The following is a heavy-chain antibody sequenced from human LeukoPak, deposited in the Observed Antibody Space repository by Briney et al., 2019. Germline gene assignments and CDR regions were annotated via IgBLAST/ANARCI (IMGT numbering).Heavy chain of an antibody. D-gene: IGHD3-10*01. Sequence: ASVKVSCKASGYTFTSYYMHWVRQAPGQGLEWMGIINPSGGSTSYAQKFQGRVTMTTDTSTSTAYMELRSLRSDDTAVYYCARDPVTMAPFSYYYGSGSYYSDYWGQGTLVTVSS. J-gene: IGHJ4*02. CDR3: ARDPVTMAPFSYYYGSGSYYSDY. V-gene: IGHV1-46*01. CDR1: GYTFTSYY. CDR2: INPSGGST.